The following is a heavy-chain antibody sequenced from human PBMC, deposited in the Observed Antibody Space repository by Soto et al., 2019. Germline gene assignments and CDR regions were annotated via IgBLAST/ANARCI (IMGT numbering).Heavy chain of an antibody. Sequence: SKTLSLTCTVSGDSITSNSYFWAWIRQPPGKGLEWIGSIYYSGTTYYNPSLKSRVTISVDRSKNQFSLKLTSVTAADTAVYYCARTYDCSGPNSGGDAFDFWGQGTMVTVSS. D-gene: IGHD3-22*01. CDR3: ARTYDCSGPNSGGDAFDF. CDR2: IYYSGTT. CDR1: GDSITSNSYF. J-gene: IGHJ3*01. V-gene: IGHV4-39*01.